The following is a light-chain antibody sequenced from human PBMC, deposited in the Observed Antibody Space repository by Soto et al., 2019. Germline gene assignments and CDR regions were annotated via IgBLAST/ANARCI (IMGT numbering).Light chain of an antibody. V-gene: IGLV1-47*01. CDR3: AAWDDSLSVGV. Sequence: QSVLTQPPSASGTPGQRVTISCSGSGSNIGTNYVYWYQQLPGTAPKLLIYKSDQRPSGVPDRFSASKSGTSASLAISGLRSEDEADYYCAAWDDSLSVGVFGTGTKVTVL. J-gene: IGLJ1*01. CDR2: KSD. CDR1: GSNIGTNY.